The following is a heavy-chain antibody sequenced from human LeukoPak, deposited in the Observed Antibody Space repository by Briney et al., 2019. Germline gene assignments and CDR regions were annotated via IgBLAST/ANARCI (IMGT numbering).Heavy chain of an antibody. D-gene: IGHD3-10*01. CDR2: IYYSGGT. V-gene: IGHV4-59*01. Sequence: SETLSLTCSVSGASFGTNYWSWIRQAPGQGLEWIGYIYYSGGTNDNPSLKARVTISADTSKNQFSLNVRSVTAADTAVYYCAKGHGSGTFYRGLFDSWGQGSPVTVSS. CDR1: GASFGTNY. CDR3: AKGHGSGTFYRGLFDS. J-gene: IGHJ4*02.